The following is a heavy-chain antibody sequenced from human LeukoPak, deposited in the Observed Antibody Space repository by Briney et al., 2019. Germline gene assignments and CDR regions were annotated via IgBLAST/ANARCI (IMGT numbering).Heavy chain of an antibody. CDR2: ISYDGSNK. CDR3: ARGQMATIRTGIDY. D-gene: IGHD5-24*01. Sequence: SGGSLRLSCAASGFTFSSYAMHWVRQAPGKGLEWVAVISYDGSNKYYADSVKGRFTISRDNSKNTLYLQMNSLRAEDTAVYYCARGQMATIRTGIDYWGQGTLVTVSS. V-gene: IGHV3-30*04. J-gene: IGHJ4*02. CDR1: GFTFSSYA.